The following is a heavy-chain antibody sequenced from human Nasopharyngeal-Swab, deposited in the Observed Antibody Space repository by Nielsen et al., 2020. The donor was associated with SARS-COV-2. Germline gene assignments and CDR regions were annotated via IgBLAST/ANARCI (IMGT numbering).Heavy chain of an antibody. J-gene: IGHJ4*02. CDR3: ARDLRRGLDY. Sequence: GGSLRLSCAASGFTFSSYSMNWVRQAPGKGLEWVSSISSSSSYIYYADSVKGRFTISRDNAKYSLYLQMNSLRAEDTAVYYCARDLRRGLDYWGQGTLVTVSS. CDR1: GFTFSSYS. V-gene: IGHV3-21*01. CDR2: ISSSSSYI.